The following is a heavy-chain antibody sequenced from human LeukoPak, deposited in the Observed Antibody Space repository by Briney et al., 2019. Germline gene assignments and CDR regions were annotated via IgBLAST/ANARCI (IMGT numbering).Heavy chain of an antibody. J-gene: IGHJ4*02. V-gene: IGHV3-33*01. CDR2: IWYDGSNK. CDR3: ARDYVSGGAYCGGDCFLR. Sequence: GGSPRLSCAASGFTFSSYGMHWVRQAPGKGLEWVAVIWYDGSNKYYADSVKGRFTISRDNSKNTLYLQMNSLRAEDTAVYYCARDYVSGGAYCGGDCFLRWGQGTLVTVSS. CDR1: GFTFSSYG. D-gene: IGHD2-21*02.